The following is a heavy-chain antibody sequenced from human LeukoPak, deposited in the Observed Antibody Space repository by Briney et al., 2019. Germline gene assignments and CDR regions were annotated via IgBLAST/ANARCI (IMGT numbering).Heavy chain of an antibody. V-gene: IGHV3-23*01. D-gene: IGHD2-15*01. CDR2: IYGDDDKT. CDR1: GFTFSHYA. CDR3: AKTQGYYDA. Sequence: GGSLRLSCVASGFTFSHYAMTWVRQAPGKGLEMVSGIYGDDDKTVYGDAVKGRFTISRDNSKNTLFLQMDSLKADDTAVYYCAKTQGYYDAWGQGALVTVSS. J-gene: IGHJ5*02.